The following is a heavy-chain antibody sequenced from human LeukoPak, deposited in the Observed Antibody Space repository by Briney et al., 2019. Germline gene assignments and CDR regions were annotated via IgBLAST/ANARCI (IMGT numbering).Heavy chain of an antibody. J-gene: IGHJ4*02. CDR1: GFTFSSYA. Sequence: GGSLRLSCAASGFTFSSYAMSWVRQAPGKGLEWVSAISGSGGSIYYADSVKGRFTISRDNSKNTLYLQMNSLRAEDTAVYYCAKSPGSGSYYNGGYYFDYWGQGTLVTVSS. CDR2: ISGSGGSI. CDR3: AKSPGSGSYYNGGYYFDY. V-gene: IGHV3-23*01. D-gene: IGHD3-10*01.